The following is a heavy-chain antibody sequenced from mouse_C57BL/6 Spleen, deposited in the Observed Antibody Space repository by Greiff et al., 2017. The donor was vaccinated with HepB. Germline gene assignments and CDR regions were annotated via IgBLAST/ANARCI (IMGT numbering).Heavy chain of an antibody. Sequence: VQLKESGPGMVKPSQSLSLTCTVTGYSITSGYDWHWIRHFPGNKLEWMGYISYSGSTNYNPSLKSRISITHDTSKNHFFLKLNSVTTEDTATYYCARGSIYYDYDLDYWGQGTTLTVSS. D-gene: IGHD2-4*01. CDR2: ISYSGST. CDR1: GYSITSGYD. V-gene: IGHV3-1*01. CDR3: ARGSIYYDYDLDY. J-gene: IGHJ2*01.